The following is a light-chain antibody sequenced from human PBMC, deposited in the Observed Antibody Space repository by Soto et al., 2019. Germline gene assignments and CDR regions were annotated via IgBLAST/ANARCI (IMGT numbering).Light chain of an antibody. J-gene: IGKJ5*01. CDR3: QQFNDYPIT. Sequence: DIQLTQSPSFLSASVGDRVTITCRASQGISTYLAWYQQRPEKAPKLLIYSASTLHSGVPSRFSGSGSETEFPLTISSLPHEDFATYYCQQFNDYPITFGQGTKLDIK. CDR1: QGISTY. CDR2: SAS. V-gene: IGKV1-9*01.